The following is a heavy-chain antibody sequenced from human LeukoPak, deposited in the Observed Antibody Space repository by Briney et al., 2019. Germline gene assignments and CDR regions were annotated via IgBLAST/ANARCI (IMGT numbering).Heavy chain of an antibody. J-gene: IGHJ3*02. Sequence: GGSLRLSCAASGFTFSSDAMNWVRQAPGKGLEWVSSISSSSSYIYYADSVKGRFTISRDNAKNSLYLQMNSLRAEDTAVYYCAREPSGHDAFDIWGQGTMVTVSS. CDR1: GFTFSSDA. CDR2: ISSSSSYI. CDR3: AREPSGHDAFDI. V-gene: IGHV3-21*01.